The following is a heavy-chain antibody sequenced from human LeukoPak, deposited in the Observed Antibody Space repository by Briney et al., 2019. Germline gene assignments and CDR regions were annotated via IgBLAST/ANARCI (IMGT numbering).Heavy chain of an antibody. Sequence: SQTLSLTCAISGDSVSSNSAAWNWIRQSPSRGLEWLGRTYYRSKGYNDYAVSVKSRITINPDTSKNQFSLQLNAVTPEDTAVYYCARGVNDHVWGSYRQTDAFDIWGQGTMVTVSS. V-gene: IGHV6-1*01. CDR2: TYYRSKGYN. J-gene: IGHJ3*02. D-gene: IGHD3-16*02. CDR1: GDSVSSNSAA. CDR3: ARGVNDHVWGSYRQTDAFDI.